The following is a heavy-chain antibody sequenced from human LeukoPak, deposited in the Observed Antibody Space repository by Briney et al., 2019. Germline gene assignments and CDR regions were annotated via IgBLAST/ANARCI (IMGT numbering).Heavy chain of an antibody. CDR2: ISSSSSTI. CDR3: ARRGLDYYYGMDV. Sequence: GGSLRLSCAASGFTFSSYSMNWVRQAPGKGLEWVSYISSSSSTIYYADSVKGLFTISRDNAKNSLYLQMNSLRAEDTAVYYCARRGLDYYYGMDVWGQGTTVTVSS. J-gene: IGHJ6*02. V-gene: IGHV3-48*01. CDR1: GFTFSSYS.